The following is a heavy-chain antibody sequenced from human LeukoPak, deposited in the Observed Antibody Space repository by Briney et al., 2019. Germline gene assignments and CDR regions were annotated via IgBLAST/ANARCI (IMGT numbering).Heavy chain of an antibody. CDR3: TKDPYSSGWSTFFAY. CDR2: ISGSGGST. V-gene: IGHV3-23*01. Sequence: GRSLRLSCAASGFAFSSYAMSWVRQAPGKGLEWVSAISGSGGSTYYADSVKGRFTISRDNSKNTLYLQMNSLRDEYTAVYYCTKDPYSSGWSTFFAYWGQGTLVTVSS. J-gene: IGHJ4*02. D-gene: IGHD6-13*01. CDR1: GFAFSSYA.